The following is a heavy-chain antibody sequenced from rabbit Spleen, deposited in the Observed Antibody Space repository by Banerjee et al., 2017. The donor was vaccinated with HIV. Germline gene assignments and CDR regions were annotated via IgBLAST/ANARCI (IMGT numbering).Heavy chain of an antibody. V-gene: IGHV1S45*01. CDR1: GFSFTNKDV. CDR3: ARDLTDAIGWNFNL. J-gene: IGHJ4*01. Sequence: QEKLEESGGDLVKPEGSLTLTCTASGFSFTNKDVMCWVRQAPGKGLEWIGCINTITDKTVHATWAKGRFAISRASSTTVFLQMTSLTAADTATYFCARDLTDAIGWNFNLWGQGTLVSVS. D-gene: IGHD1-1*01. CDR2: INTITDKT.